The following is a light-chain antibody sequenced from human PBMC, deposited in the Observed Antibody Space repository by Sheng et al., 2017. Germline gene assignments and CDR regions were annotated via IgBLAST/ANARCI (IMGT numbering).Light chain of an antibody. Sequence: DIVMTQSPDSLAVSLGERATINCKSSQSVLYSSDNKNYLAWYQQKAGQPPKLLIYWASTRESGVPDRFSGSGSGTDFTLTISSLQAEDVAVYYCQQYDNWPPLYTFGQGTKLEI. CDR3: QQYDNWPPLYT. V-gene: IGKV4-1*01. CDR1: QSVLYSSDNKNY. J-gene: IGKJ2*01. CDR2: WAS.